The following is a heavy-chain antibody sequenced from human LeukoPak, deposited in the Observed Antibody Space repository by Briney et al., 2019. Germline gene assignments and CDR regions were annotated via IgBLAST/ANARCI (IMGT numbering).Heavy chain of an antibody. CDR3: AKEGQENWGNYYYYYMDV. CDR2: ISYDGSNK. V-gene: IGHV3-30*18. J-gene: IGHJ6*03. CDR1: GFTFSSYG. Sequence: PGGSLRLSCAASGFTFSSYGMHWVRQAPGKGLEWVAVISYDGSNKYYTDSVKGRFTISRDNSKNTLYLQMNSLRAEDTAVYYCAKEGQENWGNYYYYYMDVWGKGTTVTVSS. D-gene: IGHD7-27*01.